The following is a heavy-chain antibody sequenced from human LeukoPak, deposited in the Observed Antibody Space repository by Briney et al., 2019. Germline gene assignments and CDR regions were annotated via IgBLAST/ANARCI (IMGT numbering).Heavy chain of an antibody. CDR2: IKSKTDGGTT. Sequence: GGSLRLSCAASGFTFSNAWMSWVRQAPGKGLEWVGRIKSKTDGGTTDYAAPVKGRFTISRDDSKNTLYLQMNSLKTEDTAVYYCTTDGVGVEGATYDNWGQGTLVTVSS. V-gene: IGHV3-15*01. CDR3: TTDGVGVEGATYDN. D-gene: IGHD1-26*01. CDR1: GFTFSNAW. J-gene: IGHJ4*02.